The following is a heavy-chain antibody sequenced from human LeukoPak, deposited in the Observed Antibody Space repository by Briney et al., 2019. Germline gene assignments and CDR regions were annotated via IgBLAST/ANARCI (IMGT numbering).Heavy chain of an antibody. CDR3: ARDFLTQYYFDY. CDR2: ISSDGSHT. D-gene: IGHD3-9*01. Sequence: GGSRRLSCAASGFTFSNYCIHWVRQAPGKGLEWVASISSDGSHTLYADSVTGRFTISRDNSKNTMYLQMNSPRAEDTAVYYCARDFLTQYYFDYWGQGTLVTVSS. J-gene: IGHJ4*02. CDR1: GFTFSNYC. V-gene: IGHV3-30-3*01.